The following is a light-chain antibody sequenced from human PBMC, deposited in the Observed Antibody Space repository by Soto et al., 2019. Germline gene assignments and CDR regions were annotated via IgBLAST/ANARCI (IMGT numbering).Light chain of an antibody. CDR1: QSISSW. CDR2: DAS. J-gene: IGKJ1*01. CDR3: QQYNSFWT. V-gene: IGKV1-5*01. Sequence: DIQMTKSPSTLSASVGDRVTITCRASQSISSWLDWYQQKPGQAPKLLIYDASFLERGVPSRFSSSGPGTELTLTISSLQPGDLAIYYCQQYNSFWTFGQGTKVEI.